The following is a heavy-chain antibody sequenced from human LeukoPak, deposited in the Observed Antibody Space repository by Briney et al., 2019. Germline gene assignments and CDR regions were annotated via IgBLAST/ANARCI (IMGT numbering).Heavy chain of an antibody. CDR1: GFTFSSYS. V-gene: IGHV3-21*04. CDR3: ARVLDSYNWFDP. J-gene: IGHJ5*02. D-gene: IGHD2-15*01. Sequence: PGGSLRLSCAASGFTFSSYSMNWVRQAPGKGREGVSSISSSSSYIYYADSVKGRFTISRDNAKNSLYLQMNSLRAEDTAMYYCARVLDSYNWFDPWGQGTLVTVSS. CDR2: ISSSSSYI.